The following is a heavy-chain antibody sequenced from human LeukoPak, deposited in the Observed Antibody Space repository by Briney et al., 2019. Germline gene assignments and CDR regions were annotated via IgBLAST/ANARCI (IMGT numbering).Heavy chain of an antibody. J-gene: IGHJ6*04. CDR3: AELGITMIGGV. V-gene: IGHV3-48*04. CDR1: GFTFSCFG. Sequence: GGSLRFSCVASGFTFSCFGMNWVRQAPGKGLEWVSYISSSGSTIYYTDSVKGRFTISRDNAKNSLYLQMNSLRAEDTAVYYCAELGITMIGGVWGKGTTVTISS. CDR2: ISSSGSTI. D-gene: IGHD3-10*02.